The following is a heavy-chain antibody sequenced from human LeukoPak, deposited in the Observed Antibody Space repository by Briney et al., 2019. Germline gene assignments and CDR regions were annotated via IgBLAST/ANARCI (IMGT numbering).Heavy chain of an antibody. D-gene: IGHD5-18*01. V-gene: IGHV1-18*01. CDR2: ISAYNGNT. J-gene: IGHJ5*02. CDR3: ARDRYSYGYPKFDP. Sequence: ASVKVSCKASGYTFTSYGISWVRQAPGQGLEWMGWISAYNGNTNYAQKLQGRVTMTTDTSTSTAYMELRGLRSDDTAVYYCARDRYSYGYPKFDPWGQGTLVTVSS. CDR1: GYTFTSYG.